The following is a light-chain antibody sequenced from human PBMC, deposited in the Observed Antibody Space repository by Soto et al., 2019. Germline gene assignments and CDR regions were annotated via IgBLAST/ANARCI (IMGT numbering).Light chain of an antibody. J-gene: IGKJ3*01. Sequence: VMTLSKLSLLVTPGEPASIFCSSGRGLLPRNVHNYLAWYLQKPGQSPQLLIYLGSKRASGVPDRFSGSGSGTDFTLKISRVEDEDVWVYWSMQALKTLRAFCPVTKVDI. V-gene: IGKV2-28*01. CDR1: RGLLPRNVHNY. CDR3: MQALKTLRA. CDR2: LGS.